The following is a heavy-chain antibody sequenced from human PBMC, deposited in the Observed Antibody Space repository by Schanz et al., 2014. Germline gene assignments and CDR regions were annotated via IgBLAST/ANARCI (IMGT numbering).Heavy chain of an antibody. CDR2: INVYNGDT. V-gene: IGHV1-18*04. CDR1: GYTFPSYG. D-gene: IGHD3-22*01. Sequence: QVQLVQSGREVKKPGASVKVSCKASGYTFPSYGISWVRQAPGQGLEWMGWINVYNGDTKFAKTFQDRVTLTTDTSTSTAYMELSNLRSEDTAVYYCARAGQDYSDSSGYATYYFGNWGQGTLVTVSS. CDR3: ARAGQDYSDSSGYATYYFGN. J-gene: IGHJ4*02.